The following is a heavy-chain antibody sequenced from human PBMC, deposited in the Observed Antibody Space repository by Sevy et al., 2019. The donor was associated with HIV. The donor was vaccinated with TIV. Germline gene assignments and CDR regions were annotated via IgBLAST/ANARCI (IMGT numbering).Heavy chain of an antibody. J-gene: IGHJ3*02. CDR2: IKQDGSEK. CDR3: AREGSSPNAFDI. Sequence: GGSLRLSCAVSGFTFSSFWMSWVRQAPGKGLEWVANIKQDGSEKYYVDSVKGRFTISRDNAKNSLYLQMNSLRAEDTAVYYWAREGSSPNAFDIWGQGTMVTVSS. V-gene: IGHV3-7*01. CDR1: GFTFSSFW. D-gene: IGHD6-13*01.